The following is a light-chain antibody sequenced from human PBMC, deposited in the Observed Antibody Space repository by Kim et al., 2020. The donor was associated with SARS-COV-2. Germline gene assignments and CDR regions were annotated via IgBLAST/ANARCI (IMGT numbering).Light chain of an antibody. J-gene: IGLJ2*01. V-gene: IGLV2-14*04. CDR3: SSYTTSGTLL. CDR1: SSDIGNYNY. CDR2: DVN. Sequence: GQSITISFTGTSSDIGNYNYVASYQPHPGKAPNLMIYDVNKRPSGVSYRFSGSKSGNTASLTISGLQAEDEADYYCSSYTTSGTLLFGGGTQLTVL.